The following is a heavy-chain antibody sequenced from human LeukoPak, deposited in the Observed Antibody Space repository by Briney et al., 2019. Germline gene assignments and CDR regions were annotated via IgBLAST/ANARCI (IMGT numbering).Heavy chain of an antibody. D-gene: IGHD5-24*01. CDR1: GFTLSGYW. Sequence: PGGTLRLSCAASGFTLSGYWMSWIRQAPGKGLEWVSYISSSGSTIYYADSVKGRFTISRDNAKNSLYLQMNSLRAEDTAVYYCARDGGDGYNSPFFDYWGQGTLVTVSS. V-gene: IGHV3-11*04. CDR2: ISSSGSTI. J-gene: IGHJ4*02. CDR3: ARDGGDGYNSPFFDY.